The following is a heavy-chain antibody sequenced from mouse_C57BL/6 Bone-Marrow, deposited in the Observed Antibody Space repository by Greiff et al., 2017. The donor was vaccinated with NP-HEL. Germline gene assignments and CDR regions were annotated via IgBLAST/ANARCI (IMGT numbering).Heavy chain of an antibody. J-gene: IGHJ4*01. CDR3: ARENWGYYAMDY. CDR2: SRNKANDYTT. Sequence: EVQLVESGGGLVQSGRSLRLSCATSGFTFSDFYMEWVRQAPGKGLEWIAASRNKANDYTTEYSASVKGRFIVSRDTSQSILYLQMNALRAEDTAIYYCARENWGYYAMDYWGQGTSVTVSS. CDR1: GFTFSDFY. V-gene: IGHV7-1*01. D-gene: IGHD4-1*01.